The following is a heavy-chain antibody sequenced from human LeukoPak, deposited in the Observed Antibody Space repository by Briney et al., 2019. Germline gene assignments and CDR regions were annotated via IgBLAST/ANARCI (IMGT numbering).Heavy chain of an antibody. CDR3: ARESSGRRVQTFDY. CDR1: GFTFSSFT. CDR2: ISGSSSSYI. V-gene: IGHV3-21*01. Sequence: GGSLRLSCAASGFTFSSFTMNWVRQAPGKGLEWVSCISGSSSSYIYYADSVKGRFTISRDNDKNSLYLQMNSLRAEDTAVYYCARESSGRRVQTFDYWGQGTLVTVSS. J-gene: IGHJ4*02. D-gene: IGHD1-1*01.